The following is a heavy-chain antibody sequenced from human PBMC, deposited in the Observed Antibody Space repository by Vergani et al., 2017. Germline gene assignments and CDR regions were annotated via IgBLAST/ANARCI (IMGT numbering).Heavy chain of an antibody. CDR2: IYNDGGT. CDR3: ARRNFGDKLIDK. CDR1: GDSISNGGHY. Sequence: QVQLQESGPRLVKPSQTLVLTCSVSGDSISNGGHYWSWIRQPAGKGLEWIGRIYNDGGTNYNSSLKSPVTIFLDASKNAFSLKLTSETAADTAVYYCARRNFGDKLIDKCGQGFLVTVSS. D-gene: IGHD4-17*01. V-gene: IGHV4-61*02. J-gene: IGHJ4*02.